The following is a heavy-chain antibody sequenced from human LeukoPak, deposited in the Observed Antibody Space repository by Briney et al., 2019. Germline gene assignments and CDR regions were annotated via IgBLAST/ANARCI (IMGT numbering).Heavy chain of an antibody. Sequence: GGSLRLSCAASGFTFSNYGMSWVRQAPGKGLEWLSYISTSGTRKYYTHSVQGRFSISRDNAKNSLHLQMNSLRDEDTAIYYCARHLMYEDYFGRSAFDFWGQGTLVTVSS. J-gene: IGHJ4*02. CDR3: ARHLMYEDYFGRSAFDF. CDR2: ISTSGTRK. V-gene: IGHV3-48*02. D-gene: IGHD3-10*01. CDR1: GFTFSNYG.